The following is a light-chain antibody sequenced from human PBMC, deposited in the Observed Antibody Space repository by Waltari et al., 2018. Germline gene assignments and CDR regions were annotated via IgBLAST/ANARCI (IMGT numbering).Light chain of an antibody. Sequence: QSVLTQPPSVSVAPGQMVTISCPGTSSNMRPCYDVPWYQQLPGTAPKLLIYGNSNRPAGVPDRFSGCKSGTSASLDISGCQAEDEADYYCQSYDNNLSGSGIFGGGTKLTVL. CDR2: GNS. CDR1: SSNMRPCYD. J-gene: IGLJ2*01. V-gene: IGLV1-40*01. CDR3: QSYDNNLSGSGI.